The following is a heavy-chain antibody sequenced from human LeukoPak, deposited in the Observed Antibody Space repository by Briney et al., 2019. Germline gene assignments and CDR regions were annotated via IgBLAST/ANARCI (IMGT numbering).Heavy chain of an antibody. CDR1: GGSISSYY. CDR3: ARVKDSSGYYLYYFDY. D-gene: IGHD3-22*01. CDR2: IYYSGST. J-gene: IGHJ4*02. V-gene: IGHV4-59*01. Sequence: PSETLSLTCTVSGGSISSYYWSWIRQPPGKGLEWIGYIYYSGSTNYNPSLKSRVTISVDTSKNQFSLKLSSVTAAHTAVYYCARVKDSSGYYLYYFDYWGQGTLVTVSS.